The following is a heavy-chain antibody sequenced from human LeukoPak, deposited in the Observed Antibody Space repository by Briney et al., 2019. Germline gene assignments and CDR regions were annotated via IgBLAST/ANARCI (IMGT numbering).Heavy chain of an antibody. V-gene: IGHV3-30*02. CDR3: AKNSPVGDSSGYYSASCNY. D-gene: IGHD3-22*01. J-gene: IGHJ4*02. Sequence: GGSLRLSCAASGFTFSNYGMDWVRQAPGKGLEWVAFIRYDGSNKYYADSVKGRFTISRDNSKNTLYLQMNSLRAEDTAVYYCAKNSPVGDSSGYYSASCNYWGQGTLVTVSS. CDR1: GFTFSNYG. CDR2: IRYDGSNK.